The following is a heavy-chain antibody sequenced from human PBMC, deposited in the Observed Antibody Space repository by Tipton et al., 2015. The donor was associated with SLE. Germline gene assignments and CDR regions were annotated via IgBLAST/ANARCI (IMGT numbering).Heavy chain of an antibody. V-gene: IGHV4-38-2*02. CDR1: DYSIKRGFY. D-gene: IGHD1-26*01. Sequence: LTCTVSDYSIKRGFYWGWIRQSPGKGLEWIVNMYHSGTTYYNPSLKSRVTISLDMWKNHYSLRMKSVTAADTAVYYCVREGGMRSHYTDWGQGILVTVSS. CDR2: MYHSGTT. J-gene: IGHJ4*02. CDR3: VREGGMRSHYTD.